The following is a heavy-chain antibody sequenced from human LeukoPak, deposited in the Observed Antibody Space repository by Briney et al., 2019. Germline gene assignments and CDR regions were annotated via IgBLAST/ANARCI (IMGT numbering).Heavy chain of an antibody. J-gene: IGHJ4*02. Sequence: ASVKVSCKASGYTLSDYYIHWVRQAAGQGLEWMGRINPNSGGTSFAQKFQGRVTMTRDTSISTAYMELSRLRSDDTAVYYCARENGDYSSNYFDYWGQGTLVTDSS. V-gene: IGHV1-2*06. D-gene: IGHD4-17*01. CDR3: ARENGDYSSNYFDY. CDR1: GYTLSDYY. CDR2: INPNSGGT.